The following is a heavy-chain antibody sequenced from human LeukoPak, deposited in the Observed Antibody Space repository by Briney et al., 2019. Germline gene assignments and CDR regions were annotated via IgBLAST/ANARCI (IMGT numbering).Heavy chain of an antibody. CDR1: GYTFTGYY. Sequence: LGASVKVSCKASGYTFTGYYMHWVQQAPGQGLEWMGWINPNSGGTNYAQKFQGRVTMTRDTSISTAYVELSRLRSDDTAVYYCARDLGFGELLPYYYYMDVWGKGTTVTISS. CDR3: ARDLGFGELLPYYYYMDV. D-gene: IGHD3-10*01. J-gene: IGHJ6*03. V-gene: IGHV1-2*03. CDR2: INPNSGGT.